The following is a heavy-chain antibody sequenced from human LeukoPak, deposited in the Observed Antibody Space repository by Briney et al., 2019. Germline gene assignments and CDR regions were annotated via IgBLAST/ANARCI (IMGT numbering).Heavy chain of an antibody. CDR3: AREGAAAPGGFDY. J-gene: IGHJ4*02. CDR2: IYYSGST. V-gene: IGHV4-30-4*08. D-gene: IGHD6-13*01. CDR1: GGSISSGGYY. Sequence: PSETLSLTCTVSGGSISSGGYYWSWIRQHPGKGLEWIGYIYYSGSTYYNPSLKSRVAISVDTSKNQFSLKLSSVTAADTAVYYCAREGAAAPGGFDYWGQGTLVTVSS.